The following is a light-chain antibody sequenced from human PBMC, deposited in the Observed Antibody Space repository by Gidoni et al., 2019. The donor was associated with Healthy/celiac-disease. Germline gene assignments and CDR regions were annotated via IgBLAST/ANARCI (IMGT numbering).Light chain of an antibody. Sequence: DIQMTQSPSTLSASVGDRVTITCRASQSISSWLDWYQQKPGKAPKLLIYDASRLESGVPSRFSGSGSGTEFTLTSSSLQHDDFANYYCQQYNSYYTFGQGTKLEIK. V-gene: IGKV1-5*01. CDR2: DAS. J-gene: IGKJ2*01. CDR3: QQYNSYYT. CDR1: QSISSW.